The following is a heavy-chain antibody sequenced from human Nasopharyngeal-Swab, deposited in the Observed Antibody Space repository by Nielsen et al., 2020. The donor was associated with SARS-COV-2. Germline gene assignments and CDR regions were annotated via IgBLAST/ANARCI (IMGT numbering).Heavy chain of an antibody. CDR1: GFSLSSSGVG. V-gene: IGHV2-5*01. J-gene: IGHJ4*02. CDR3: AHSEQSGYCSTSSCLSWAGY. CDR2: VYWNDDK. D-gene: IGHD2-2*01. Sequence: SGPTLVKPTQTLTLTCTFSGFSLSSSGVGVGWIRQPPGTALEWLALVYWNDDKRYSPSLESRLTITKDTSKNQVVLTMTNMDPDDTATYYCAHSEQSGYCSTSSCLSWAGYCGQGTLVTVSS.